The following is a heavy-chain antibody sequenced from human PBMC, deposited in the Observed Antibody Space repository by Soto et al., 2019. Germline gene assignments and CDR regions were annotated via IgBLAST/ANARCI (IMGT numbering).Heavy chain of an antibody. Sequence: EVQLVESGGGLVKPGGSLRLSCAASGFTFSNAWMNWVRQAPGKGLEWVGRIKSKTDGGTTDYAAPVKGRFTISRDDSKNTLYLQMNSLKTEDTAVYYCTTDLPCGSGTSFAYWCQGTLGTVSS. J-gene: IGHJ4*02. V-gene: IGHV3-15*07. CDR3: TTDLPCGSGTSFAY. CDR2: IKSKTDGGTT. D-gene: IGHD3-10*01. CDR1: GFTFSNAW.